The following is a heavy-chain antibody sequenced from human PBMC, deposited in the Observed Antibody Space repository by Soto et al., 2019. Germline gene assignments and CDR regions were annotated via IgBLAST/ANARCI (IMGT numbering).Heavy chain of an antibody. D-gene: IGHD6-13*01. CDR1: GFTFSSYG. CDR3: ARDSRQQLGLDY. Sequence: QVQLVESGGGVVQPGMSLRLSCAASGFTFSSYGMHWVRQAPGKGLEWVAVIWYDGSNKYYADSVKGRFTISRDNSKNTLYLQMNSLRAEDTAVYYCARDSRQQLGLDYWGQGTLVTVSS. V-gene: IGHV3-33*01. J-gene: IGHJ4*02. CDR2: IWYDGSNK.